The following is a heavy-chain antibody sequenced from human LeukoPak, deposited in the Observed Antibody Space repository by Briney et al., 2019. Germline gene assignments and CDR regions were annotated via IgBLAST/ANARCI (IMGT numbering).Heavy chain of an antibody. CDR1: GGSMNGYY. V-gene: IGHV4-59*01. CDR2: IYHSGST. CDR3: ASGTSGWFDAFDI. J-gene: IGHJ3*02. D-gene: IGHD6-19*01. Sequence: KPSENLSLTCTVSGGSMNGYYWSWIRQPPGKGLEWIGYIYHSGSTNYNPSLRSRVTISVDTSNNQFSLELNFVTAADTAVYYCASGTSGWFDAFDIWGQGTMVTVSS.